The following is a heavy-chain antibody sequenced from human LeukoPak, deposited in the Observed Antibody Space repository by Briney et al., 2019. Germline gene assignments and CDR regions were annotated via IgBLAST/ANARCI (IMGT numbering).Heavy chain of an antibody. CDR3: ARASLRGYSYVDFDY. V-gene: IGHV4-34*01. CDR2: INHSGST. J-gene: IGHJ4*02. Sequence: SSETLSLTCAVYGGSFSGYYWSWIRQPPGKGLEWIGEINHSGSTNYNPSLKSRVTISVDTSKNQFSLKLSSVTAADTAVYYCARASLRGYSYVDFDYWGQGTLVTDSS. D-gene: IGHD5-18*01. CDR1: GGSFSGYY.